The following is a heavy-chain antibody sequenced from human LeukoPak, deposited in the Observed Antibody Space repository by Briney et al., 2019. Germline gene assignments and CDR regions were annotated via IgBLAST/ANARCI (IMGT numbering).Heavy chain of an antibody. CDR1: GGSITSGSYY. Sequence: PSQTLSPTCTVSGGSITSGSYYWSWIRQPAGKGLEWIGRIDSSGSTKYNPSLKSRVTISVDMSKNQFSLRLSSVTAADTAIYYCARGDWQYTNNWSNWFDPWGQGTLVTVSS. CDR2: IDSSGST. D-gene: IGHD1-1*01. J-gene: IGHJ5*02. CDR3: ARGDWQYTNNWSNWFDP. V-gene: IGHV4-61*02.